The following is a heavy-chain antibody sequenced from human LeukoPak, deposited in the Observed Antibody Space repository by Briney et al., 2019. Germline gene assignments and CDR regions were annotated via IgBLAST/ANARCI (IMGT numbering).Heavy chain of an antibody. D-gene: IGHD1-26*01. CDR1: GFTFSDYY. V-gene: IGHV3-11*06. J-gene: IGHJ4*02. CDR3: ARVYSGSYCDY. CDR2: ISSSSSYT. Sequence: GGSLRLSCAASGFTFSDYYMSSIRQAPGKGLEWVSYISSSSSYTNYADSVKGRFTISRDNAKNSLYLQMNSLRAEDTAVYYCARVYSGSYCDYWGQGTLVTVSS.